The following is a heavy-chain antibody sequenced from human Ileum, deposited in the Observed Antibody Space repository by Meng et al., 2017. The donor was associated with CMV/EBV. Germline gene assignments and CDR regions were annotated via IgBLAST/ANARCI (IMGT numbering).Heavy chain of an antibody. CDR1: GYNFSKYW. CDR2: IYRSDSDT. CDR3: ARHPESHFSSFYGYFYGMDF. V-gene: IGHV5-51*01. J-gene: IGHJ6*02. Sequence: GESLKISCEASGYNFSKYWIGWVRQMPGKGLEWMGIIYRSDSDTSYSTSFQGQVSISADKSTTSVYLHLNSLQASATAIYYCARHPESHFSSFYGYFYGMDFWGQGTTVTVSS. D-gene: IGHD6-13*01.